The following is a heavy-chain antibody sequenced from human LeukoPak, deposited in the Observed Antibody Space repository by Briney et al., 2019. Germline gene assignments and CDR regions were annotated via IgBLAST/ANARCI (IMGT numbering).Heavy chain of an antibody. V-gene: IGHV3-53*01. CDR1: GFTVGSNY. J-gene: IGHJ4*02. CDR2: IYSGGST. D-gene: IGHD3-22*01. CDR3: ARDWYYYDSSGTPLD. Sequence: GGSLRLSCAASGFTVGSNYMSWVRQAPGKGLEWVSVIYSGGSTYYADSVKGRFTISRDNSKNTLYLQMDSLRAEDTAVYYCARDWYYYDSSGTPLDWGQGTLVTVSS.